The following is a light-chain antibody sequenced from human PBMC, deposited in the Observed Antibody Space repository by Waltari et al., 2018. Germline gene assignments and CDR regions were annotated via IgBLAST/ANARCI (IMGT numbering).Light chain of an antibody. CDR1: QSISKY. V-gene: IGKV3-20*01. Sequence: EIMLTQSPGTLSLSPGERATLSCRASQSISKYLAWYQQKPGQAPTLLIFDASSRATGIPDRVSGSGSGTDFSFTNRRLEAEDVAVYYCQKYGTLPATFGQGAKVEIK. CDR2: DAS. J-gene: IGKJ1*01. CDR3: QKYGTLPAT.